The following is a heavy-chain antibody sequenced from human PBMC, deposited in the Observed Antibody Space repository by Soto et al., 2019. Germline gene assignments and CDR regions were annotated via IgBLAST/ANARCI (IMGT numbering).Heavy chain of an antibody. Sequence: QVQLVESGGGVVQPGRSLRLSCAASGFTFNSYGMHWVRQAPGKGLEWVAVISYDGSNKYYADSVKGRFTISRDNSKNTLYLQMNSLRAEDTAVYYCAKELYYYDSSGYYESYWYFDLWGRGTLVTVSS. CDR3: AKELYYYDSSGYYESYWYFDL. CDR1: GFTFNSYG. J-gene: IGHJ2*01. CDR2: ISYDGSNK. D-gene: IGHD3-22*01. V-gene: IGHV3-30*18.